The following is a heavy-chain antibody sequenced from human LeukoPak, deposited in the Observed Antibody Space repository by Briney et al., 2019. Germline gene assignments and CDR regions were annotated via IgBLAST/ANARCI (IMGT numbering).Heavy chain of an antibody. CDR2: INHSGST. J-gene: IGHJ4*02. CDR1: GGSFSGYY. CDR3: ARMDGGNFAY. Sequence: SETLSLTCAVYGGSFSGYYWSWIRQPPGKGLEWIGEINHSGSTNYNPSLKSRVTISVDTSKNQFSLKLSSVTAADTAVYYCARMDGGNFAYWGQGTLVTVSS. D-gene: IGHD2-15*01. V-gene: IGHV4-34*01.